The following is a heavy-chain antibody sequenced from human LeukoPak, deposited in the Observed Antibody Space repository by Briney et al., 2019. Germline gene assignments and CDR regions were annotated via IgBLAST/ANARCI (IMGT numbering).Heavy chain of an antibody. CDR2: AYHSGST. D-gene: IGHD3-16*01. J-gene: IGHJ4*02. V-gene: IGHV4-38-2*02. CDR1: SYSISSHYY. CDR3: ARSGGAVDY. Sequence: SETLSLTCTVSSYSISSHYYWGWIRQPPGKGLEWIGSAYHSGSTYYNPSLKSRVTISVDTSKNQFSLKLSSVTAADTAVYYCARSGGAVDYWGQGTLVTVSS.